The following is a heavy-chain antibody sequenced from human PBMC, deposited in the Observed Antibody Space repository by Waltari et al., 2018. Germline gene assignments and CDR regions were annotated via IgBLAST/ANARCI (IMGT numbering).Heavy chain of an antibody. D-gene: IGHD1-1*01. CDR2: ISSSGSTI. CDR3: ASATNWVLEAFDL. CDR1: GFTCSSYE. Sequence: EVQLVESGGGLVQPGGSLRLSCAASGFTCSSYEMNWVRQAPGKGLELVSYISSSGSTIYYADSVKGRFTISRDNSENTVHLQMKNLTAEYTALYYCASATNWVLEAFDLWGQGTMVTVSP. J-gene: IGHJ3*01. V-gene: IGHV3-48*03.